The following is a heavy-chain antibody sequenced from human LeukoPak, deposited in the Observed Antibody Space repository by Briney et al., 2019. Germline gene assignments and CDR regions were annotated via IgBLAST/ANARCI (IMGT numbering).Heavy chain of an antibody. CDR1: GFIFSTYW. V-gene: IGHV3-7*01. J-gene: IGHJ4*02. CDR3: ARSGGGFGEFDY. D-gene: IGHD3-10*01. Sequence: PGGSLRLSCAASGFIFSTYWMSWVRQAPGKGLEWVANIKQDGSEKYYVDSVKGRFTISRDNAKNSLYLQMNSPRAEDTAVYYCARSGGGFGEFDYWGQGTLVTVSS. CDR2: IKQDGSEK.